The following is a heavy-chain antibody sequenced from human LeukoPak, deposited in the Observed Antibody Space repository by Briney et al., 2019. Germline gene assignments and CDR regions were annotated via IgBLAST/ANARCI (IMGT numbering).Heavy chain of an antibody. CDR1: GASISNYS. D-gene: IGHD3-3*01. V-gene: IGHV4-4*07. CDR3: ARGRYDFWSGFSGDFYYYHYVDV. J-gene: IGHJ6*03. CDR2: IDNRGTT. Sequence: PSETLSLTCTVSGASISNYSWSWIRQPAGKGLQWIGRIDNRGTTNYNPSLKSRVSMSGDTSKNQFSLKLSSVTAADTAIFYCARGRYDFWSGFSGDFYYYHYVDVWGKGTTVTVSS.